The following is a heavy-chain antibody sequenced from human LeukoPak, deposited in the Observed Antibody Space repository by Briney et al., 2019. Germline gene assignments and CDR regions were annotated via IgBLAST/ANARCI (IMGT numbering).Heavy chain of an antibody. Sequence: PGGSLRLSCAASGFTFSGYWMSWVRQAPGKGLEWVANIKQDGSEKYYVDSVKGRFTISRDNAKNSLYLQMNSLRAEDTAVYYCARRRQRGYSYGGYFDYWGQGTLVTVSS. D-gene: IGHD5-18*01. J-gene: IGHJ4*02. CDR2: IKQDGSEK. CDR1: GFTFSGYW. CDR3: ARRRQRGYSYGGYFDY. V-gene: IGHV3-7*01.